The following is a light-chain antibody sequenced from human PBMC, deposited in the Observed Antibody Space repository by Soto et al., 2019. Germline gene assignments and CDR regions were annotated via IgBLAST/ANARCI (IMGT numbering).Light chain of an antibody. J-gene: IGKJ2*01. V-gene: IGKV3D-15*01. CDR1: QSVSSN. Sequence: EIVMTQSPATLSVSPGERATLSCRASQSVSSNLAWYQQKPGQAPRLLINGASTRATGIPARFSGSGSGTDFTLTINSLQSEDFAVYYCQQYNNWPPAFGQGTKVEIK. CDR3: QQYNNWPPA. CDR2: GAS.